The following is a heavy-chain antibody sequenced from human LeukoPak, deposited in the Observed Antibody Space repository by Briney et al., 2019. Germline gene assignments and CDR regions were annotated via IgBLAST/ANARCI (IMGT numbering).Heavy chain of an antibody. V-gene: IGHV1-18*01. D-gene: IGHD6-13*01. CDR2: ISAYNGNT. Sequence: GASVKVSCTASGYTFNIYGISWVRQAPGQGLEWMGWISAYNGNTNYAQKLQGRVTMTTDTSTSTAYMELRSLRSDDTAVYYCARGNIAAAREGYYYYYYMDVWGKGTTVTISS. CDR3: ARGNIAAAREGYYYYYYMDV. J-gene: IGHJ6*03. CDR1: GYTFNIYG.